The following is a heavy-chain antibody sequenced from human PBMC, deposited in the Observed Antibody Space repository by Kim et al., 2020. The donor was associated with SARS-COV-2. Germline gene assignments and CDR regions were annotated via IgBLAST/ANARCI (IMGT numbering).Heavy chain of an antibody. J-gene: IGHJ5*02. Sequence: SETLSLTCTVSGGSISSSSYYWGWIRQPPGKGLEWIGSIYYSGSTYYNPSLKSRVTISVDTSKNQFSLKLSSVTAADTAVYYCARRLHNYYDSSGYGRFDPWGQGTLVTVSS. D-gene: IGHD3-22*01. V-gene: IGHV4-39*01. CDR3: ARRLHNYYDSSGYGRFDP. CDR2: IYYSGST. CDR1: GGSISSSSYY.